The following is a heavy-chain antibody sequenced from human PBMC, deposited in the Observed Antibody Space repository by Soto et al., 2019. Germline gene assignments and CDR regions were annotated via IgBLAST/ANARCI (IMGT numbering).Heavy chain of an antibody. Sequence: QVQLVESGGGVVQPGRSLRLSCAASGFTFSSYGMHWVRQAPGKGLKWVAVIWYDGSNKYYADSVKGRFTISRDNSKNTLYLQMNSLRAEDTAVYYCVSTIDGSGMFSYAFDIWGQGTMVTVSS. V-gene: IGHV3-33*01. CDR3: VSTIDGSGMFSYAFDI. J-gene: IGHJ3*02. D-gene: IGHD3-10*01. CDR1: GFTFSSYG. CDR2: IWYDGSNK.